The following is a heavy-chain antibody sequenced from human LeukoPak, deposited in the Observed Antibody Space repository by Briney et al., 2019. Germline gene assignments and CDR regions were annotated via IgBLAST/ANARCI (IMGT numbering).Heavy chain of an antibody. CDR3: AREGSAARSPYFDY. CDR2: IYYSGST. V-gene: IGHV4-61*08. Sequence: SETLSLTCTVSGGSISSGGYYWSWIRQHPGKGLEWIGYIYYSGSTNYSPSLRSRVTISVDTSKNQFSLKLNSVTAADTAVYYCAREGSAARSPYFDYWGQGTLVTVSS. J-gene: IGHJ4*02. CDR1: GGSISSGGYY. D-gene: IGHD6-13*01.